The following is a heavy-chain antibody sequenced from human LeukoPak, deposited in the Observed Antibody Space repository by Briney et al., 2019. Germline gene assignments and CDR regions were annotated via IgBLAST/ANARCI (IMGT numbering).Heavy chain of an antibody. J-gene: IGHJ4*02. V-gene: IGHV4-38-2*02. CDR3: ARDRLVGATSVGFDY. D-gene: IGHD1-26*01. CDR2: IYHSGST. CDR1: GYSISSGYY. Sequence: PSETLSLICTVSGYSISSGYYWGWLRQPPGKGLEWIGSIYHSGSTYYNPSLKSRVTISVDTSKNQFSLKLSSVTAADTAVYYCARDRLVGATSVGFDYWGQGTLVTVSS.